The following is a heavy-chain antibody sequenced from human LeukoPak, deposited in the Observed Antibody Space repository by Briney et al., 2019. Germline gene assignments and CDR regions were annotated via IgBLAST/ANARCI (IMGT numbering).Heavy chain of an antibody. Sequence: GGSLKLSCAASGFTFSSYAMHWVRQAPGKGLEWVAVISYDGSNKYYADSVKGRFTISRDNSKNTLYLQMNSLRAEDTAVYYCARGADSSSWYWFDPWGQGTLVTVSS. CDR3: ARGADSSSWYWFDP. CDR1: GFTFSSYA. J-gene: IGHJ5*02. CDR2: ISYDGSNK. V-gene: IGHV3-30*04. D-gene: IGHD6-13*01.